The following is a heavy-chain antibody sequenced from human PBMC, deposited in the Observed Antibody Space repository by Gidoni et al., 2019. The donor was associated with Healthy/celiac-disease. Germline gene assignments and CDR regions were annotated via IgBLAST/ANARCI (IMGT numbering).Heavy chain of an antibody. CDR2: ISSSSSYI. CDR1: GLTFSSYS. CDR3: ARALYGDYRGGMDV. V-gene: IGHV3-21*01. J-gene: IGHJ6*02. Sequence: EVQLVESGGGLVKPGGSLRLSCAASGLTFSSYSMNWVRQAPGKRTEWDSPISSSSSYIYYADSVKGRFTISRDNAKNSLYLQMNSLRAEDTAVYYCARALYGDYRGGMDVWGQGTTVTVSS. D-gene: IGHD4-17*01.